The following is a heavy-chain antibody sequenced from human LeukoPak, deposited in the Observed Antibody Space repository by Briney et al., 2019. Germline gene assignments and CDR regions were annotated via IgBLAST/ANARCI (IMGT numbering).Heavy chain of an antibody. CDR3: TPGWGSSGYYSY. CDR1: GFTFSSAW. CDR2: IKRKTDGATT. Sequence: GGSLRLSCAASGFTFSSAWMSWVRQAPGKGLEWVGRIKRKTDGATTDYAAPVRGRFTISRDDSKNTVHLQMNSLKTEDTAVYYCTPGWGSSGYYSYWGQGILVTVSS. V-gene: IGHV3-15*01. J-gene: IGHJ4*02. D-gene: IGHD3-22*01.